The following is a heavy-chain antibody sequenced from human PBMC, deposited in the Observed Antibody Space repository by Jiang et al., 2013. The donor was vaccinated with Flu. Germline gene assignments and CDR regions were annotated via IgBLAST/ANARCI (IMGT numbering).Heavy chain of an antibody. CDR3: ARRNSSSWTYDY. J-gene: IGHJ4*02. Sequence: VSSNSAAWDWIRQSPSRGLEWLGRTYYRSKWYDDYAVSVKSRITINPDTSKNQFSLQLNSVTPEDTAVYYCARRNSSSWTYDYWGQGTLVTVSS. D-gene: IGHD6-13*01. V-gene: IGHV6-1*01. CDR1: VSSNSAA. CDR2: TYYRSKWYD.